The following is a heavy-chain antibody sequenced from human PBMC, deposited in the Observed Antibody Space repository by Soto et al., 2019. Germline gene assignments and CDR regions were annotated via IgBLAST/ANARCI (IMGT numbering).Heavy chain of an antibody. Sequence: ASVKVSCKVSGYTLTELSMHWVRQAPGKGLEWMGGFDPEDGETIYAQKFQGRVTMTEDTSTDTAYMELCSLRSEDTAVYYCETPGVVPAGYHYFDYWGQGTLVTVSS. CDR1: GYTLTELS. D-gene: IGHD2-2*01. CDR3: ETPGVVPAGYHYFDY. J-gene: IGHJ4*02. V-gene: IGHV1-24*01. CDR2: FDPEDGET.